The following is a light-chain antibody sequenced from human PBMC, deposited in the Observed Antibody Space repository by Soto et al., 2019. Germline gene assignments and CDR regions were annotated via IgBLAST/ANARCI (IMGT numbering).Light chain of an antibody. CDR1: SSNIGSNY. V-gene: IGLV1-47*01. Sequence: QSVLTQPPSASGTPGQRVTISCSGSSSNIGSNYVYWYQQLPGTAPKLLIYRNNHRPSGVPDRFSGSKSGTSASLAISGRRSEDEADYYCAAWDDSLSDLYVFGTGTKLTVL. CDR2: RNN. CDR3: AAWDDSLSDLYV. J-gene: IGLJ1*01.